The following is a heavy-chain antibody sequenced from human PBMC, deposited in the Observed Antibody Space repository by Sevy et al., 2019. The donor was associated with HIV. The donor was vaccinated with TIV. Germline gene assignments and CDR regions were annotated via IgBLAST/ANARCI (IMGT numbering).Heavy chain of an antibody. CDR1: GFTFSSYA. CDR3: ARGSGYYFDY. Sequence: GGSLRLSCAASGFTFSSYAMHWVRQAPGKGLEYVSAISSNGGSTYYADSVKGRFTISRDNSKNTLYLQMGSLRAEDMAVYYCARGSGYYFDYWGQGTLVTVSS. V-gene: IGHV3-64*02. J-gene: IGHJ4*02. CDR2: ISSNGGST.